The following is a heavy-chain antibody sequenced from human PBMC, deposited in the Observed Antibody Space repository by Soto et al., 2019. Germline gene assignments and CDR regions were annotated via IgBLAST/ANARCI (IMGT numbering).Heavy chain of an antibody. J-gene: IGHJ6*02. CDR1: GYTFTSYA. CDR3: ASEYCGGDCYSAARYGMDV. CDR2: INAGNGNT. Sequence: QVQLVQSGAEVKKPGASVKVSCKASGYTFTSYAMHWVRQAPGQRLEWMGWINAGNGNTKYSQKFQGRVTITRDTSASTAYMELSSLRSEDTAVYYCASEYCGGDCYSAARYGMDVWGQGTTGTVSS. D-gene: IGHD2-21*02. V-gene: IGHV1-3*01.